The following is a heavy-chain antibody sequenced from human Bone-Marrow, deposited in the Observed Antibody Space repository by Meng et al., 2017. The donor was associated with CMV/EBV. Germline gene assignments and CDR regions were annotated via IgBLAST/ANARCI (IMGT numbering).Heavy chain of an antibody. Sequence: ASVKVSCKASGYTFSDYYIHWVRKAPGQGPEWMGWINPNGGGTDYAQKFEGRVTMTRDTSITTAYMELSGLRFDDTAVYYCARTDIVATIYFGYWGQGTQVTVSS. D-gene: IGHD5-12*01. CDR2: INPNGGGT. CDR1: GYTFSDYY. J-gene: IGHJ4*02. CDR3: ARTDIVATIYFGY. V-gene: IGHV1-2*02.